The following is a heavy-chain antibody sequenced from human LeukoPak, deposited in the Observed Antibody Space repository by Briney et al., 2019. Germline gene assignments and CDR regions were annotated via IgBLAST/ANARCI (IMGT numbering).Heavy chain of an antibody. CDR1: GFTFSSSW. Sequence: GGSLRPSCAASGFTFSSSWMSWVRQAPGKGLEGVATIKQDGSEKYYMDSVRDRFTISRDNAKNSLYLQMNSLRAEDTAVYDCARDPDIVVVPAARDYYYYGMDVWGQGTTVTVSS. CDR3: ARDPDIVVVPAARDYYYYGMDV. D-gene: IGHD2-2*01. J-gene: IGHJ6*02. V-gene: IGHV3-7*01. CDR2: IKQDGSEK.